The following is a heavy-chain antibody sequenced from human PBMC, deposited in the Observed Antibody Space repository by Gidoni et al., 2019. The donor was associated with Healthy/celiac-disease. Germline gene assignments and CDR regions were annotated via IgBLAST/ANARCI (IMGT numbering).Heavy chain of an antibody. V-gene: IGHV1-24*01. CDR3: AGSGASVTTFFVFGY. CDR1: GYPLTKLS. J-gene: IGHJ4*02. CDR2: FDPEDGET. Sequence: QVQLVQSGAEVKKPGASVKVSCKVSGYPLTKLSMHWVRQAPGKGLEWMGGFDPEDGETIYAQKFQGRVTMTEDTSTETAYMELSSLRSEDTAVYYCAGSGASVTTFFVFGYWGQGTLVTVSS. D-gene: IGHD4-4*01.